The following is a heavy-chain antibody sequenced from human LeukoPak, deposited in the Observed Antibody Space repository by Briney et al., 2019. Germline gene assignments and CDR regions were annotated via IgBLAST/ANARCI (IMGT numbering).Heavy chain of an antibody. CDR1: GGSISSSSYY. J-gene: IGHJ6*02. CDR3: ARDHYGGYYGMDV. V-gene: IGHV4-39*07. CDR2: IYYSGST. D-gene: IGHD4/OR15-4a*01. Sequence: SETLSLTCTVSGGSISSSSYYWGWLRQPPGKGLEWIGSIYYSGSTYYNPSLKSRVTISVDTSKNQFSLKLSSVTAADTAVYYCARDHYGGYYGMDVWGQGTTVTVSS.